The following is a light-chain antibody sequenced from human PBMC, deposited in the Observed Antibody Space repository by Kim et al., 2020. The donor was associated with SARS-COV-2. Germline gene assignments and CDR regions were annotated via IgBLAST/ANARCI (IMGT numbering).Light chain of an antibody. CDR1: SIDIGVYNY. J-gene: IGLJ2*01. V-gene: IGLV2-8*01. CDR2: EVS. CDR3: CSYAGSNIVV. Sequence: GHSVTISCTGTSIDIGVYNYVSWYQQHPGKAPKLMIYEVSERPSGVPDRFSGSKSGNTASLSVSGLQAEDEADYYCCSYAGSNIVVFGGGTQLTVL.